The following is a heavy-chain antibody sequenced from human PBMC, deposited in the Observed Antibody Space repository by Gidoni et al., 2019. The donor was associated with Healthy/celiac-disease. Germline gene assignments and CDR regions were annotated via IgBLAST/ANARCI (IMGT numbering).Heavy chain of an antibody. Sequence: QVQLQAAGPGLVKPSEALSLTCPVSGGSISSYYWSWIRQPAGKGLEWIGRIYTSGSTNYNPSLKSRVTMSVDTSKNQFSLKLSSVTAADTAVYYCARSGHSYGGLPLYGMDVWGQGTTVTVSS. CDR2: IYTSGST. D-gene: IGHD5-18*01. V-gene: IGHV4-4*07. J-gene: IGHJ6*02. CDR1: GGSISSYY. CDR3: ARSGHSYGGLPLYGMDV.